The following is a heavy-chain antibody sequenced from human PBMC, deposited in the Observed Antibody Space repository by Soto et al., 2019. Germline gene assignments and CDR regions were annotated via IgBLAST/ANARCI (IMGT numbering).Heavy chain of an antibody. J-gene: IGHJ3*02. CDR3: AKPRRSGPAGLMIGAFDI. CDR2: ISYDGSNK. V-gene: IGHV3-30*18. Sequence: QVQLVESGGGVVQPGRSLRLSCAASGFTFSSYGMHWVRQAPGKGLEWVAVISYDGSNKYYADSVKGRFTISRDNSKNTLYLQMNSLRAEDTAVYYCAKPRRSGPAGLMIGAFDIWGQGTMVTVSS. D-gene: IGHD6-19*01. CDR1: GFTFSSYG.